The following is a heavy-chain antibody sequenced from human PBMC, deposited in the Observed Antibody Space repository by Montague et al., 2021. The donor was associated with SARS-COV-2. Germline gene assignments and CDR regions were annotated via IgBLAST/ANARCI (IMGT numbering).Heavy chain of an antibody. CDR1: GGSFSDYY. V-gene: IGHV4-34*01. CDR3: ARGQVTVVGVLTMLSTAGPFDN. D-gene: IGHD4/OR15-4a*01. J-gene: IGHJ3*02. CDR2: TTLSASA. Sequence: SETLSLTCSVYGGSFSDYYWTWIRQPPGKGLEWIGETTLSASANYNPSLKSRVSISVDTSKNQLSLKLTSMTAADTGVYYCARGQVTVVGVLTMLSTAGPFDNWGQGTMVTVSS.